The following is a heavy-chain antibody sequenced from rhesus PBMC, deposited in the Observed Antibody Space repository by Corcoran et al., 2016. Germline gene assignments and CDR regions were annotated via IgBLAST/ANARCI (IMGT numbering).Heavy chain of an antibody. J-gene: IGHJ4*01. D-gene: IGHD1-38*01. CDR3: VKDRNTFDF. V-gene: IGHV4S2*01. Sequence: QVQLQESGPGLVKPSETLPLTCAVSGASMSSNYWNWVRPAPGEGLEWIGRIFGSGGNTDYNPSLESRVTISIDTSKNQLSLRVNSVTAADTAVYYCVKDRNTFDFWGQGIKVTVSS. CDR2: IFGSGGNT. CDR1: GASMSSNY.